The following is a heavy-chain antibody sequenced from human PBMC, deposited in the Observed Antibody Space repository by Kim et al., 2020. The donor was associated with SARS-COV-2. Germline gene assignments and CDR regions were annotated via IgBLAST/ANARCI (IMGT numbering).Heavy chain of an antibody. Sequence: GGSLRLSCAASGFTFSSYSMNWVRQAPGKGLEWVSSISSSSSYIYYADSVKGRFTISRDNAKNSLYLQMNSLRAEDTAVYYCAGATLGGGDYDYWGQGTLVTVSS. CDR2: ISSSSSYI. CDR3: AGATLGGGDYDY. V-gene: IGHV3-21*01. D-gene: IGHD4-17*01. CDR1: GFTFSSYS. J-gene: IGHJ4*02.